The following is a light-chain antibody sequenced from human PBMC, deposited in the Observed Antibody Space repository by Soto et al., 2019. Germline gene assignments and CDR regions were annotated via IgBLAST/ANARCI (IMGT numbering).Light chain of an antibody. Sequence: QSVLTQPASVSGSPGQSITISCTGTSSDVGGYNYVSWYQHHPGKAPKLMIYEVSNRPSGVSYRFSGSKSGNTASLTISGLQAEDEADYYCNSYTGTNSYVFGTGTKVTVL. CDR2: EVS. V-gene: IGLV2-14*01. CDR1: SSDVGGYNY. J-gene: IGLJ1*01. CDR3: NSYTGTNSYV.